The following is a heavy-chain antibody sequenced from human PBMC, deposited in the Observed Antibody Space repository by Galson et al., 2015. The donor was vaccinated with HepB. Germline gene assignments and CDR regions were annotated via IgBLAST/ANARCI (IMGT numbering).Heavy chain of an antibody. D-gene: IGHD2-2*01. CDR3: AKGGNCNTTSCQTDYYYYYGMDV. V-gene: IGHV3-30*18. J-gene: IGHJ6*02. CDR2: ISYDGSNQ. CDR1: GFTFSSYG. Sequence: SLRLSCAASGFTFSSYGMHWVRQAPGKGLEWVALISYDGSNQYHADSVKGRFTISRDNSKNTLFLQMNSLRAEDTALYYCAKGGNCNTTSCQTDYYYYYGMDVWGQGTTVTVSS.